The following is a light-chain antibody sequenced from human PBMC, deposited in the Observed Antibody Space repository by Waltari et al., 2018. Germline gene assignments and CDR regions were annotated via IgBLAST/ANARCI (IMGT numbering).Light chain of an antibody. CDR2: RNN. Sequence: QSLLTHPPSASETPRKRVTISCSGTRSNIGSNYFYWYQQLPGTAPKLLIYRNNQRPSGVPDRFSGSKSGTSASLAISGLRSEDEADYYCAAWDDSLSGRVFGGGTKVTVL. J-gene: IGLJ3*02. V-gene: IGLV1-47*01. CDR3: AAWDDSLSGRV. CDR1: RSNIGSNY.